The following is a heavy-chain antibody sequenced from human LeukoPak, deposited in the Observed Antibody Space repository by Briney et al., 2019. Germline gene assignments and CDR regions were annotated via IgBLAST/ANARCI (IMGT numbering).Heavy chain of an antibody. D-gene: IGHD3-3*01. CDR3: AKDRRAIFGVVLDY. Sequence: GGSLRLSSAASVFTFRTYAISWVRYAPGKGMEWVSAISGSGGRTYYADPVKGRLTISRDNSKNTLYLQMNSLRAEETDVYYCAKDRRAIFGVVLDYWGQGTLVTVSS. CDR2: ISGSGGRT. J-gene: IGHJ4*02. CDR1: VFTFRTYA. V-gene: IGHV3-23*01.